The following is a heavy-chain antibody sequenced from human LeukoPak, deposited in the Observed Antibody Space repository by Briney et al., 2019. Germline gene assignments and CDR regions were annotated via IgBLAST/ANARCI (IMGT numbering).Heavy chain of an antibody. CDR1: GFTFSSYA. V-gene: IGHV3-30-3*01. D-gene: IGHD3-10*01. CDR3: ARVRGGD. CDR2: ISYDGSNK. J-gene: IGHJ4*02. Sequence: GGSLRLSYAASGFTFSSYAMHWVRQAPGKGLERVAVISYDGSNKYYADSVKGRFTISRDNSKNTLYLQMNSLRAEDTAVYYCARVRGGDWGQGTLVTVSS.